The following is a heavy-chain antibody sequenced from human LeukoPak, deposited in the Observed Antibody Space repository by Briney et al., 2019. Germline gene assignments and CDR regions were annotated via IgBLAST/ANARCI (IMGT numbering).Heavy chain of an antibody. CDR2: ISGSGGST. J-gene: IGHJ4*02. Sequence: GGSLRLSCAASGFIFSSHAMSWVRQAPGKGLEWVSAISGSGGSTYYADSVKGRFTISRDNSKSTLYLQMNSLRAEDTAVYYCAILAVYGAPPTGYWGQGTLVTVSS. CDR1: GFIFSSHA. V-gene: IGHV3-23*01. CDR3: AILAVYGAPPTGY. D-gene: IGHD4-17*01.